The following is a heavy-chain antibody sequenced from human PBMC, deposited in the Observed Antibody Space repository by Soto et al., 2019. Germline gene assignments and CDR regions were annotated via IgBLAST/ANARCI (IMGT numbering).Heavy chain of an antibody. CDR2: IYSGGST. J-gene: IGHJ4*02. CDR1: GFTVSSNY. Sequence: EVQLVESGGGLIQPGGSLRLSCAASGFTVSSNYMSWVRQAPGKGLEWVSVIYSGGSTYYADSVKGRFTISRDNSKNTLYLQMNSLRAEDTAVYYCARVKGTYYYDSSDLHFDYWGQGTLVTVSS. V-gene: IGHV3-53*01. D-gene: IGHD3-22*01. CDR3: ARVKGTYYYDSSDLHFDY.